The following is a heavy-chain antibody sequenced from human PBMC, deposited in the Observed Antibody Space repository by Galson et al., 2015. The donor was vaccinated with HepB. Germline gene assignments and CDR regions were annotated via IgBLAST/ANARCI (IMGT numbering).Heavy chain of an antibody. CDR2: IWYDGSNK. Sequence: SLRLSCAASGFTFSSYGMHWVRQAPGKGLEWVAVIWYDGSNKYYADSVKGRFTISRDNSKNTLYLQTNSLRAKDTAVYYCAREYSGDALMSGHFDYWGQGTLVTVSS. CDR3: AREYSGDALMSGHFDY. V-gene: IGHV3-33*01. CDR1: GFTFSSYG. D-gene: IGHD5-12*01. J-gene: IGHJ4*02.